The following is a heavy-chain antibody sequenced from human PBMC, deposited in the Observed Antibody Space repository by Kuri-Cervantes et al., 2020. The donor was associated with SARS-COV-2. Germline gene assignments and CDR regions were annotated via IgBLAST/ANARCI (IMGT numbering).Heavy chain of an antibody. CDR3: AKGISWFGELNIGVPYYYGMDV. CDR2: ISGSGGST. J-gene: IGHJ6*02. CDR1: GFTFISYA. Sequence: GESLKISCAASGFTFISYAMSWVRQAPGKGLEWVSAISGSGGSTYYADSVKGRFTISRDNSKNTLYLQMNSLRAEDTAVYYCAKGISWFGELNIGVPYYYGMDVWGQGTTVTVSS. D-gene: IGHD3-10*01. V-gene: IGHV3-23*01.